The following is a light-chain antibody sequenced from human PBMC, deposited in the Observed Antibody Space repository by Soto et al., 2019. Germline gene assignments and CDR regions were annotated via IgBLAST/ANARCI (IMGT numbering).Light chain of an antibody. CDR2: AAS. CDR1: QSVSDTY. J-gene: IGKJ4*01. Sequence: EIVFTLAHRPLALSPGERATLSWKTSQSVSDTYLAWYQQKPGQAPRLLIYAASSRPPGIPDRFSGSGSGTEFTLTISRLEPEDFAVYYCQPYGSSPPLTFGGGTKVDI. CDR3: QPYGSSPPLT. V-gene: IGKV3-20*01.